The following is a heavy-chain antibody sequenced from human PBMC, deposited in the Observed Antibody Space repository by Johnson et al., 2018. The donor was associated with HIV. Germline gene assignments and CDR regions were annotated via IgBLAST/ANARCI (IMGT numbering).Heavy chain of an antibody. CDR2: IYSGGGT. V-gene: IGHV3-66*01. J-gene: IGHJ3*01. CDR1: GFTFSSYA. D-gene: IGHD3-10*01. CDR3: ASTIPGRSSLDGFDF. Sequence: VQLVESGGGLVQPGGSLRLSCAASGFTFSSYAMSWVRQAPGKGLEWVSVIYSGGGTYYADSVKGRFTISRDNSKNTLYLQMNSLRAEDTAAYYCASTIPGRSSLDGFDFWGQGTMVTVSS.